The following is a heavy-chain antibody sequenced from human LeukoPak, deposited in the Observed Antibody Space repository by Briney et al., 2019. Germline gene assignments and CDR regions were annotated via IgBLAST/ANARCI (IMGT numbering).Heavy chain of an antibody. CDR3: AREARYDSSGYYFDY. Sequence: PGGSLRLSCAASGFDFSTYDMHWVRQAPGKGLEWVAVIWYDGSNTYYVDSVKGRFTISRDNSKNTLYLRMNSLRAEDTAVYYCAREARYDSSGYYFDYWGQGTLVTVSS. D-gene: IGHD3-22*01. CDR1: GFDFSTYD. J-gene: IGHJ4*02. V-gene: IGHV3-33*01. CDR2: IWYDGSNT.